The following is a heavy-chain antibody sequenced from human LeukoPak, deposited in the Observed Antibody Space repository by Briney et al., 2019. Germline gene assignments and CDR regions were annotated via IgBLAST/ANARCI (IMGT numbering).Heavy chain of an antibody. Sequence: ASVKVSCKASGYTYTDYSIHWVRQAPGQGLEWMGWISPDSGDTSSAQKFQGRVTMTGDTSINTAYMELSRLRSDDTAIYYCAKDFFGSGRYSPFDPWGQGTLITVSS. CDR2: ISPDSGDT. CDR3: AKDFFGSGRYSPFDP. D-gene: IGHD3-10*01. J-gene: IGHJ5*02. CDR1: GYTYTDYS. V-gene: IGHV1-2*02.